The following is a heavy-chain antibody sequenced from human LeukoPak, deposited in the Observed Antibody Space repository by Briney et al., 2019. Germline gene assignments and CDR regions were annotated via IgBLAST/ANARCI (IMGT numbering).Heavy chain of an antibody. CDR2: IKQDGSEK. J-gene: IGHJ6*02. Sequence: GGSLRLSCAASGFTFSSYWMSWVRQAPGKGPEWVANIKQDGSEKYYVDSVKGRFTISRDNAKNSLYLQMNSLRAEDTAVYYCARDGPNQWIQLWTGVYYYYGMDVWGQGTTVTVSS. CDR1: GFTFSSYW. D-gene: IGHD5-18*01. CDR3: ARDGPNQWIQLWTGVYYYYGMDV. V-gene: IGHV3-7*01.